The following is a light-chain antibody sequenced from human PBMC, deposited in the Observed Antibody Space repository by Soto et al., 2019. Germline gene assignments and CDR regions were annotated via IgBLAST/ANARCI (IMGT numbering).Light chain of an antibody. Sequence: IQMTQSPSSLSPSVGDTVTITCRAGQDIKSYLNWYQQKPGKAPKLLIYSASTLESGAPPRFSGSQSGTDFFLTITGLLPEDIATYYCQQSFSVPTFGRGTRVEAK. CDR1: QDIKSY. CDR2: SAS. CDR3: QQSFSVPT. J-gene: IGKJ4*02. V-gene: IGKV1-39*01.